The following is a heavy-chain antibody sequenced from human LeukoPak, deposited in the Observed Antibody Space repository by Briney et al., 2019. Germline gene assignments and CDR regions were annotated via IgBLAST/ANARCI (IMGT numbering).Heavy chain of an antibody. Sequence: GGSLGLSCAASGFTVSTKYMNWVRQAPGKGLEWVSAINSGSGTTYAESVKGRFTISRDNSRNTLYLQMNTLRAEDTAVYYCAKGSAGAGSYRPFDYWGQGTLVTVSS. V-gene: IGHV3-53*01. J-gene: IGHJ4*02. CDR2: INSGSGT. CDR3: AKGSAGAGSYRPFDY. D-gene: IGHD3-10*01. CDR1: GFTVSTKY.